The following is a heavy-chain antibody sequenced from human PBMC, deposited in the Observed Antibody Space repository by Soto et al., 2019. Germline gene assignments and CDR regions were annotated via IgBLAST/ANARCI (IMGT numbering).Heavy chain of an antibody. J-gene: IGHJ6*02. V-gene: IGHV1-69*06. CDR3: ARGRYSYGSLGYGMDV. Sequence: SVKVSCKASAGTFSSYAISWVRQAPGQGLEWMGGIIPIFGTANYAQKFQGRVTITADKSTSTAYMELSSLRSEDTAVYYCARGRYSYGSLGYGMDVWGQGTTVTVSS. CDR2: IIPIFGTA. D-gene: IGHD5-18*01. CDR1: AGTFSSYA.